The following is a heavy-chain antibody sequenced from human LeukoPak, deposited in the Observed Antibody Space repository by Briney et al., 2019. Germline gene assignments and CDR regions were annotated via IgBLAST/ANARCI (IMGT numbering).Heavy chain of an antibody. CDR3: ARDGSFDF. CDR2: INPNNGVT. Sequence: ASVKVSCKASGYTFTDYYVHWVRQAPGQGLEWMGWINPNNGVTQCAQKIQGTVTMTRDTSINTAYLELISLGPADTAVYFCARDGSFDFWGQGTLVTVSS. D-gene: IGHD2-2*03. J-gene: IGHJ4*02. V-gene: IGHV1-2*02. CDR1: GYTFTDYY.